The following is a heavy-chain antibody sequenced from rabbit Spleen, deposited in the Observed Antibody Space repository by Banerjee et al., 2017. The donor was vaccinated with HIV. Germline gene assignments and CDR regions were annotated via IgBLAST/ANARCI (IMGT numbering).Heavy chain of an antibody. CDR1: GFSFSSNW. V-gene: IGHV1S45*01. CDR2: IDTGSRDFT. Sequence: LEESGGGLVKPGGTLTLTCTVSGFSFSSNWICWVRQAPGKGLEWIACIDTGSRDFTYYASWAKGRFTCSKTSSTTVTLQMTSLTVADTATYFCARDTGTSFSSYGMDLWGPGTLVTVS. CDR3: ARDTGTSFSSYGMDL. J-gene: IGHJ6*01. D-gene: IGHD7-1*01.